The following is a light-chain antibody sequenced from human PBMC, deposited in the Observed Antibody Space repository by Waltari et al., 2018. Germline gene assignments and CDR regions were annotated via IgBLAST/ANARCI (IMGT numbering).Light chain of an antibody. Sequence: DIQMTQSPSTLSASVGKGVTITCRASQSISSWLAWCQQKPGRAPKRLIYKASTLERGVPSRFSGSRSRTEFTLTISSLQLDDFATYCCQQYNRSSWTFGQGTKVEI. J-gene: IGKJ1*01. V-gene: IGKV1-5*03. CDR1: QSISSW. CDR3: QQYNRSSWT. CDR2: KAS.